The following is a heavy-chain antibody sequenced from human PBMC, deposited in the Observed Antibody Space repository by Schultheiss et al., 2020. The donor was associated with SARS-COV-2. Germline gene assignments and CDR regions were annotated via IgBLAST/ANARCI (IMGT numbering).Heavy chain of an antibody. CDR2: IYYSGST. CDR3: ARGQPRGYSYGYSN. D-gene: IGHD5-18*01. CDR1: GGSVNIGSYY. Sequence: SETLSLTCTVSGGSVNIGSYYWSWIRQPPGKGLEWIGYIYYSGSTNYNPSLKSRVTISVDTSKNQFSLKLSSVTAADTAVYYCARGQPRGYSYGYSNWGQGTLVTVSS. V-gene: IGHV4-61*01. J-gene: IGHJ4*02.